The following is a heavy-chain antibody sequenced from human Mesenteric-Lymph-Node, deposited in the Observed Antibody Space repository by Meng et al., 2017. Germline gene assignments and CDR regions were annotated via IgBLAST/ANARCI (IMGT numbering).Heavy chain of an antibody. CDR1: GYLFTSYE. CDR2: MSPTRGNT. Sequence: QVQLVLAGAEVKKPGSSVRVSFKAFGYLFTSYEIKWVRQAPGQGLEWMGWMSPTRGNTGYAQKFQGRVTMTRDTSTSTAYMELRGLRSDDTAVYYCARFFDPFDYWGQGTLVTVSS. V-gene: IGHV1-8*01. D-gene: IGHD3-9*01. J-gene: IGHJ4*02. CDR3: ARFFDPFDY.